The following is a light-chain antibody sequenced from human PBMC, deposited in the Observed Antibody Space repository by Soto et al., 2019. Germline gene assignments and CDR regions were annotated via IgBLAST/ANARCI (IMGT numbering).Light chain of an antibody. CDR3: QAYDYSLTASV. CDR2: ETS. CDR1: NSDVGGYGY. V-gene: IGLV2-14*01. J-gene: IGLJ3*02. Sequence: QSALTQPASVSGSPGQSITISCTGTNSDVGGYGYVSWYQQHPGKAPKLLIFETSHRPSGVSSRFSGSKSGTSASLAITGLQAEDEADYYCQAYDYSLTASVFGGGTKLTVL.